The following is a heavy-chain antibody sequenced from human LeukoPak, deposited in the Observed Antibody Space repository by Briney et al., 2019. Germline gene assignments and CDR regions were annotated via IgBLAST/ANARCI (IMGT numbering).Heavy chain of an antibody. V-gene: IGHV1-2*02. CDR2: FKPNSGGT. Sequence: ASVTVSFKSSGYTFTGYFLHWVRQAPGQGLEWMGWFKPNSGGTNYAQNFQGRVTMTRETSISTNYMELTRLTSDDTAVYYCARRGAEYTTASYGWFDPWGQGTLVTVST. CDR3: ARRGAEYTTASYGWFDP. CDR1: GYTFTGYF. D-gene: IGHD6-6*01. J-gene: IGHJ5*02.